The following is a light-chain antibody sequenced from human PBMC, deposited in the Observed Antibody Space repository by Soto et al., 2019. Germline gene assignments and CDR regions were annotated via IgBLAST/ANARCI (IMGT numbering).Light chain of an antibody. CDR2: EVS. CDR3: RSYTSSNTVV. Sequence: QSALTQPASVSGSPGQSITISCTGTSRDVGGYVSWYQQHPGKAPKLMIYEVSNRPSGVSNRFSGSKSGNTASLTISGLQAEDEADCYCRSYTSSNTVVFGGGTKLTVL. CDR1: SRDVGGY. J-gene: IGLJ2*01. V-gene: IGLV2-14*01.